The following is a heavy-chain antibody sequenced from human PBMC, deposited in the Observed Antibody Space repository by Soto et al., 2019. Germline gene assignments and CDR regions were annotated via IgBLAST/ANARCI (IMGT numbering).Heavy chain of an antibody. CDR2: IYYSGST. V-gene: IGHV4-31*03. CDR1: GGSISSGGYY. CDR3: ALGGDYEKGRSDYFDY. D-gene: IGHD4-17*01. J-gene: IGHJ4*02. Sequence: QVQLQESGPGLVKPSQTLSLTCTVSGGSISSGGYYWSWIRQHPGKGLEWIGYIYYSGSTYYNPSLKSRVTIAVDTSKNQFSLRLSSVTAADTAVYYCALGGDYEKGRSDYFDYWGQGTLVTVSS.